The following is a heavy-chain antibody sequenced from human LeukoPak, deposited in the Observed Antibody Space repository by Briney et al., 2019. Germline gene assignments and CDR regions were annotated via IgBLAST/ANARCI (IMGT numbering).Heavy chain of an antibody. J-gene: IGHJ4*02. V-gene: IGHV1-69*13. Sequence: ASVKVSCKASGGTFSSYAISWVRQAPGQGLEWMGGIIPIFGTANYAQKFQGRVTITADESTSTAYMELSSLRSEDTAIYYCAKERDYGPADYWGQGTLVTVSS. D-gene: IGHD4/OR15-4a*01. CDR3: AKERDYGPADY. CDR1: GGTFSSYA. CDR2: IIPIFGTA.